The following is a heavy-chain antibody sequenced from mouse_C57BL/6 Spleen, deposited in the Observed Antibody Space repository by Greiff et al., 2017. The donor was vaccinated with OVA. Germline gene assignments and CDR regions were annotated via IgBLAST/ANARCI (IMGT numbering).Heavy chain of an antibody. CDR3: TRGGYDDSSCDY. J-gene: IGHJ2*01. V-gene: IGHV5-9-1*02. D-gene: IGHD2-2*01. Sequence: EVKLMESGEGLVKPGGSLKLSCAASGFTFSSYAMSWVRQTPAKRLEWVAYISSGGDYIYYADTVKGRFTISRDNARNTLYLQMSSLKSEDTAMYYWTRGGYDDSSCDYWGQGTTLTVSS. CDR1: GFTFSSYA. CDR2: ISSGGDYI.